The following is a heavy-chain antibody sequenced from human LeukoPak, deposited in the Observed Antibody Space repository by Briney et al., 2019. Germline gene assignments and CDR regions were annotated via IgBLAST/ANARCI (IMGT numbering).Heavy chain of an antibody. J-gene: IGHJ5*01. V-gene: IGHV3-7*03. Sequence: PGGSLRLSCVASGFKFSGYWMTWVRHTPGKGLEWVANIKQDGDDKYYAESVRGRFTISRDNAKNSLDLQMSSLRPEDTALYYCVKDKHRDGYTYGVYDSWGQGTLITVSS. CDR3: VKDKHRDGYTYGVYDS. CDR1: GFKFSGYW. CDR2: IKQDGDDK. D-gene: IGHD5-12*01.